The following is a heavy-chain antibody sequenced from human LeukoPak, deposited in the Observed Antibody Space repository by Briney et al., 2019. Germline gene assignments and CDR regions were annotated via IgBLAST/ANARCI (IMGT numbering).Heavy chain of an antibody. J-gene: IGHJ4*02. Sequence: GGSLRLSCAASGFTVSSNYMSWVRQATGKELEWVSVIYGGGTTYYADSVKGRFTISRDNFKHTLFLQMNSLRAEDTAVYYCARGPGYISGWYYFDYWGQGTLVTVSS. V-gene: IGHV3-53*01. CDR2: IYGGGTT. CDR1: GFTVSSNY. CDR3: ARGPGYISGWYYFDY. D-gene: IGHD6-13*01.